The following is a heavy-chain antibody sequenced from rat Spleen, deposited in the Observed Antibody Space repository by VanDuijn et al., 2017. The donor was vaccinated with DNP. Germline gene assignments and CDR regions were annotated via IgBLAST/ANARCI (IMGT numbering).Heavy chain of an antibody. CDR3: TTAVNDY. CDR2: ISYDGSST. V-gene: IGHV5-7*01. Sequence: EVQLVESGGGLVQPGRSMKLSCAASGFTFSNYDMAWVRQAPKKGLEWVATISYDGSSTYYRDSVKGRFTISRDNAKSTLYLQMDSLRSEDTATYYCTTAVNDYWGQGVMVTVSS. D-gene: IGHD3-2*01. J-gene: IGHJ2*01. CDR1: GFTFSNYD.